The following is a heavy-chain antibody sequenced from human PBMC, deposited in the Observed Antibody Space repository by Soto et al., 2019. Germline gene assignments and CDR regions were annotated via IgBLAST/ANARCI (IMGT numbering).Heavy chain of an antibody. CDR3: ARLGLQLTYRMDV. CDR1: GGSISSSDYY. CDR2: IYYSGST. V-gene: IGHV4-39*01. J-gene: IGHJ6*02. D-gene: IGHD5-18*01. Sequence: SETLSLTCTVSGGSISSSDYYWGWIRRPPGKGLEWIGNIYYSGSTYYRPSLKSRITMSVDRSKSQFSLKLTSVTAADTAVYYCARLGLQLTYRMDVWGQGTTVTVSS.